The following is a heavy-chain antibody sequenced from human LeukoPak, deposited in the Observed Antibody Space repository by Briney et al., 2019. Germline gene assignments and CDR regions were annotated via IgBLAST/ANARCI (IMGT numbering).Heavy chain of an antibody. Sequence: PSQTLSLTCTVSGGSISNTDSYWNWIRQPPGEGLEWIGFISYSGNTYSTPSLESRLTISIDTAKNQFSLSLSSVTAADTAVYFCAREIVSSYYYNGMDVWGQGTTVTVSS. V-gene: IGHV4-30-4*01. CDR3: AREIVSSYYYNGMDV. CDR1: GGSISNTDSY. J-gene: IGHJ6*02. D-gene: IGHD5/OR15-5a*01. CDR2: ISYSGNT.